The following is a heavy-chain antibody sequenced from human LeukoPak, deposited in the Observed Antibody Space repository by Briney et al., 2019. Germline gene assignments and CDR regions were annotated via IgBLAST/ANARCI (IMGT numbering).Heavy chain of an antibody. CDR2: INTDGRTT. V-gene: IGHV3-74*01. Sequence: PGGSLSLSCAASGFLFNNYWKHWVRQAPGKGLVWVSSINTDGRTTRYAASVQGRFTISRDNAKNTLYLQMNSLRDDDTAVYYCARAGASGWYAAGWFDPWGQGTLVTVSS. D-gene: IGHD6-19*01. CDR3: ARAGASGWYAAGWFDP. J-gene: IGHJ5*02. CDR1: GFLFNNYW.